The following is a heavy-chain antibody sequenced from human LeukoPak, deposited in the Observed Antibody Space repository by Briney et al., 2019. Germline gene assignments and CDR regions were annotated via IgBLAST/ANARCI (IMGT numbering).Heavy chain of an antibody. CDR3: ARDHSDLRQWLAVGEYYFDY. V-gene: IGHV1-46*01. J-gene: IGHJ4*02. Sequence: GASVKVSCKASGYTFTSYYMHWVRQAPGQGLEWMGIINPSGGSTSYAQKFQGRVTMTRDTSTSTVYMELSSLRSKDTAVYYCARDHSDLRQWLAVGEYYFDYWGQGTLVTVSS. D-gene: IGHD6-19*01. CDR1: GYTFTSYY. CDR2: INPSGGST.